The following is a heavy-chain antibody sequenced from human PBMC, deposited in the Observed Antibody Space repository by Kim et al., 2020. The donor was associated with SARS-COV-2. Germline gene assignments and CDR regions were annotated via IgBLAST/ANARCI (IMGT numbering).Heavy chain of an antibody. CDR1: GYTFTGYY. J-gene: IGHJ4*02. CDR3: ARLPREGWLDPAYYFDY. D-gene: IGHD6-19*01. V-gene: IGHV1-2*06. Sequence: ASVKVSCKASGYTFTGYYMHWVRQAPGQGLEWMGRINPNSGGTNYAQKFQGRVTMTRDTPISTAYMELSRLRSDDTAVYYCARLPREGWLDPAYYFDYWGQGTLVTVSS. CDR2: INPNSGGT.